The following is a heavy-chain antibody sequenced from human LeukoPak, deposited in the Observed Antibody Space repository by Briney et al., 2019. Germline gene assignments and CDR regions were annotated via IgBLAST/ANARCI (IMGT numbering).Heavy chain of an antibody. V-gene: IGHV3-33*08. CDR2: IWYDGSSK. Sequence: PGGSLRLSCAASGFTFSSIGMHWVRQTPGKGLKWVAGIWYDGSSKYYTDSVQGRFTISRDNDRNTLFLQMNSLRAQDTAVYYCVRASIEGATILDYWGQGTLVTVSS. CDR1: GFTFSSIG. D-gene: IGHD1-26*01. CDR3: VRASIEGATILDY. J-gene: IGHJ4*02.